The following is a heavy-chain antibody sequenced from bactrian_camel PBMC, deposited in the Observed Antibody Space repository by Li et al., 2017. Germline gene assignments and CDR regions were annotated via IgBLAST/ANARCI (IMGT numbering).Heavy chain of an antibody. CDR1: EFSFDDSE. D-gene: IGHD5*01. V-gene: IGHV3S66*01. CDR2: ISTDGST. CDR3: AGKSLERGWAEWDLRRPSCDL. J-gene: IGHJ4*01. Sequence: VESGGGSVQGGGSLRLSCTSSEFSFDDSEIAWYRQAPGNECHLVSSISTDGSTWFEDSVEGRFTASLDNVTNTVYLQMNSLKPEDTAAYYCAGKSLERGWAEWDLRRPSCDLWGQGTQVTVS.